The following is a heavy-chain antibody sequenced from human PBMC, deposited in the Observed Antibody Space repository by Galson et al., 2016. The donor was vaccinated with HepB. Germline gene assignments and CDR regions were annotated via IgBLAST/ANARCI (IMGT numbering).Heavy chain of an antibody. CDR2: ISYEGNKK. D-gene: IGHD3-3*01. CDR3: ARDQLRFSFYYYDMDV. Sequence: SLRLSCAASGFTFSSYAMHWVRQAPGKGLERLTVISYEGNKKYYADSVKGRFTISRDNSKNTVYLQMNSLGAEDTAAYYCARDQLRFSFYYYDMDVWGKGTTVTVSS. V-gene: IGHV3-30*03. CDR1: GFTFSSYA. J-gene: IGHJ6*04.